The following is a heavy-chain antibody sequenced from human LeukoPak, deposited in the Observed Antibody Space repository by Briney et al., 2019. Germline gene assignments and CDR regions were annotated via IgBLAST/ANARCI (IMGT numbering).Heavy chain of an antibody. V-gene: IGHV3-74*01. CDR2: INSDGSST. CDR1: GFTFSSYW. CDR3: ARDGLAYCGGDCYPGPD. J-gene: IGHJ4*02. D-gene: IGHD2-21*02. Sequence: GGSLRLSCAASGFTFSSYWMHWVRQAPGKGLVWVSRINSDGSSTSYADSMKGRFTIFRDNAKNTLYLQMNSLRAEDTAVYYCARDGLAYCGGDCYPGPDWGQGTLVTVSS.